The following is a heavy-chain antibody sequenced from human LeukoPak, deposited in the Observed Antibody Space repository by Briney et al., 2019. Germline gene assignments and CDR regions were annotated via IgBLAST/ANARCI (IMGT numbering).Heavy chain of an antibody. Sequence: PGGSLRLSCAASGFPFDDYGMNWVRQGPGKGVEWVSSINWNGGRTVYADSVKGGFTISRDNANKSLYLQMNSLRAEDTALYYCARDSFYCSGGSCYSAYYFDYWGQGSLVAVSS. V-gene: IGHV3-20*04. D-gene: IGHD2-15*01. CDR3: ARDSFYCSGGSCYSAYYFDY. CDR2: INWNGGRT. CDR1: GFPFDDYG. J-gene: IGHJ4*02.